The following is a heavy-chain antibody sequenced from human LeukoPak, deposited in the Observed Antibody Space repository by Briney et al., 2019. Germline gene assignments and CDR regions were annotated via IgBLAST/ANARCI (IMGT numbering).Heavy chain of an antibody. CDR3: ARDGSYGGDNWFDP. D-gene: IGHD1-26*01. J-gene: IGHJ5*02. Sequence: GGSLRLSCAASGFTFSSYSMNWVRQAPGKGLEWVAVIWNDGSNKYYADSVKGRFTISRDNSKNTLYLQMNSLRAEDTAVYYCARDGSYGGDNWFDPWGQGTLVTVSS. CDR1: GFTFSSYS. V-gene: IGHV3-33*08. CDR2: IWNDGSNK.